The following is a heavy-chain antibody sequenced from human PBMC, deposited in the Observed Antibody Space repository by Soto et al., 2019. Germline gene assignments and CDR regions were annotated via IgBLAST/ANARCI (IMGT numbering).Heavy chain of an antibody. CDR2: ISSSSRDT. V-gene: IGHV3-11*06. J-gene: IGHJ5*02. CDR3: VRWLDVLTTSDT. D-gene: IGHD3-22*01. CDR1: GFNFSANY. Sequence: QRQLVASGGGLVKPGGSLRLSCAASGFNFSANYMSWVRQAPGKGLEWISYISSSSRDTEYTDSVKGRFMISRDNAKGSMSLQMNSLRVEDTAIYYCVRWLDVLTTSDTCGQGTPVTVSS.